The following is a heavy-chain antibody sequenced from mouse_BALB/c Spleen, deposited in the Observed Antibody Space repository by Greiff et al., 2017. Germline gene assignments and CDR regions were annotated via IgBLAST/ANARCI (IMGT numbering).Heavy chain of an antibody. J-gene: IGHJ4*01. D-gene: IGHD2-2*01. CDR3: ARRGLRRNYAMDY. Sequence: EVQRVESGGGLVKPGGSLKLSCAASGFAFSSYDMSWVRQTPEKRLEWVAYISSGGGSTYYPDTVKGRFTISRDNAKNTLYLQMSSLKSEDTAMYYCARRGLRRNYAMDYWGQGTSVTVSS. V-gene: IGHV5-12-1*01. CDR2: ISSGGGST. CDR1: GFAFSSYD.